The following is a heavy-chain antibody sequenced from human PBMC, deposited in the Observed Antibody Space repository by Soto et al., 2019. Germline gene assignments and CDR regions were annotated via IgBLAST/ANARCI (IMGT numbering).Heavy chain of an antibody. CDR1: GFTVSSNY. Sequence: GALRLSCAASGFTVSSNYMSWVRQAPGKGLEWVSAISGSGGSTYYADSVKGRFTISRDNAKNSLYLQMNSLRAEDTAVYYCARDPRSGYCSSTSCPTRPYYYYYMDVWGKGTTVTVSS. V-gene: IGHV3-23*01. J-gene: IGHJ6*03. CDR2: ISGSGGST. CDR3: ARDPRSGYCSSTSCPTRPYYYYYMDV. D-gene: IGHD2-2*03.